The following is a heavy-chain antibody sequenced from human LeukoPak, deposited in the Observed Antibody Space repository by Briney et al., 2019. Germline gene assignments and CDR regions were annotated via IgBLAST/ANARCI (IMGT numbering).Heavy chain of an antibody. J-gene: IGHJ4*02. CDR1: GYSISNDYY. CDR2: VYHSGST. Sequence: SETLSLTCTVSGYSISNDYYWGWIRQPPGKGLEWIGSVYHSGSTYYNPSLRSRVTISVDTSKNQFSLKLTSVTAADTAVYYCARGDRRKVDYWGQGTLVTVSS. CDR3: ARGDRRKVDY. V-gene: IGHV4-38-2*02.